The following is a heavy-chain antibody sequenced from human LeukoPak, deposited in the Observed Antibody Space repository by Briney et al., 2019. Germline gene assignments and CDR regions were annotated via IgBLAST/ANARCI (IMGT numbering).Heavy chain of an antibody. D-gene: IGHD6-13*01. CDR1: GFTFSSFG. CDR3: VRGVGVSRFNYLDS. J-gene: IGHJ4*02. Sequence: GGSLRLSCAASGFTFSSFGMHWVRQAPGKGLEWVAVKGRFTISRDNSKNTLYLKMNSLRDDDTAVYYCVRGVGVSRFNYLDSWGQGTLVIVSS. V-gene: IGHV3-33*01.